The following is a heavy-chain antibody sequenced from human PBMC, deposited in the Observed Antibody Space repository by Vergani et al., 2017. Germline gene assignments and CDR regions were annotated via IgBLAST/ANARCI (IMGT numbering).Heavy chain of an antibody. CDR2: ISAYNGNT. V-gene: IGHV1-18*01. CDR1: GYTFTPSR. CDR3: ARDRGHYGSGSYYNAH. J-gene: IGHJ4*02. Sequence: QVQLVQSGAEVKKPGASVTVSCKASGYTFTPSRISWVRLAPGQGLGLLGWISAYNGNTNYAQKLQGRVTMTTATATSTAYMELRSLRSDDTAVYYCARDRGHYGSGSYYNAHWGQGTLVTVSS. D-gene: IGHD3-10*01.